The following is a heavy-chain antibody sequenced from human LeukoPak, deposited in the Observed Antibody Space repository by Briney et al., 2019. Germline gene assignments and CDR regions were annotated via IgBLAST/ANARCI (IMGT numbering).Heavy chain of an antibody. CDR3: ARGPRVVVVAATLYYYYGMDV. V-gene: IGHV4-4*02. Sequence: SGTLSLTCAVSGGSISSSNWWSWVRQPPGKGLEWIGEIYHSGSTNYNPSLKSRVTISVDKSKNQFSLKLSSVTAADTAVYYCARGPRVVVVAATLYYYYGMDVWGQGTTVTVSS. D-gene: IGHD2-15*01. CDR2: IYHSGST. J-gene: IGHJ6*02. CDR1: GGSISSSNW.